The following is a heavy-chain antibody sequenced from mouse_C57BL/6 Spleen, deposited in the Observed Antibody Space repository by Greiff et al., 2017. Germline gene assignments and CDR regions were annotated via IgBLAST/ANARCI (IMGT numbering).Heavy chain of an antibody. Sequence: VQLQQSGAELVKPGASVKISCKASGYAFSSYWMNWVKQRPGKGLEWIGQIYPGDGDTNYNGKFKGKATLTADKSSSTAYMQLSSLTSEDSAVYCCARPTGTGYYFDYWGQGTTLTVSS. CDR1: GYAFSSYW. CDR2: IYPGDGDT. CDR3: ARPTGTGYYFDY. V-gene: IGHV1-80*01. J-gene: IGHJ2*01. D-gene: IGHD4-1*01.